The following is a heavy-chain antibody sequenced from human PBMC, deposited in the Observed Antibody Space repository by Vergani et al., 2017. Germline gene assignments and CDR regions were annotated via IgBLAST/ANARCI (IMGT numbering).Heavy chain of an antibody. CDR1: GYSITSANY. CDR2: IHRSGTT. D-gene: IGHD3-10*01. CDR3: ARVDGTMAPYYYYMDV. V-gene: IGHV4-38-2*02. J-gene: IGHJ6*03. Sequence: QVQLQESGPGLVKPSETVSLTCTVSGYSITSANYWAWIRQSPGKGLEWIGTIHRSGTTNYNPSFKNRVTMSVDTSKNQFSLKLNSVTAADTAVYYCARVDGTMAPYYYYMDVWGKGTTVTVSS.